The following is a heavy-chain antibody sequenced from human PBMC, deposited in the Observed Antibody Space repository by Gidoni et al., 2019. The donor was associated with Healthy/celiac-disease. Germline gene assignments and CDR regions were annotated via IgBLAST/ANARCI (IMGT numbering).Heavy chain of an antibody. CDR1: GGTFSSYD. CDR3: ARARINGYCSGGSCYLDWFDP. V-gene: IGHV1-69*01. J-gene: IGHJ5*02. D-gene: IGHD2-15*01. CDR2: IIPIFGTA. Sequence: QVQLVQSGAEVKTPGSSVRVSCKASGGTFSSYDLSWVRQAPGQGLEWMGGIIPIFGTANYAQKFQGRVTITADESTSTAYMELSSLRSEDTAVYYCARARINGYCSGGSCYLDWFDPWGQGTLVTVSS.